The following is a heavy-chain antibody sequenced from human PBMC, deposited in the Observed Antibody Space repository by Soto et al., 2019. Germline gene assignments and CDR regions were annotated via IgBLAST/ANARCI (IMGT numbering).Heavy chain of an antibody. Sequence: SETLSLTCTVSGGSVSSGSYYCSWIRQPPGKGLEWIGYIYYSGSTNYNPSLKSRVTMSVDTSKNQFSLKLSSVTAADTAVYYCARGVTGKEVYYYYGMDVWGQGTTVTVSS. J-gene: IGHJ6*02. CDR2: IYYSGST. V-gene: IGHV4-61*01. D-gene: IGHD1-20*01. CDR3: ARGVTGKEVYYYYGMDV. CDR1: GGSVSSGSYY.